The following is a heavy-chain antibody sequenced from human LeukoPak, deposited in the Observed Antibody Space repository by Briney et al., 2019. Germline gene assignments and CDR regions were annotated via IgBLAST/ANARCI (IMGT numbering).Heavy chain of an antibody. D-gene: IGHD2-2*01. CDR2: ISYDGSNK. V-gene: IGHV3-30*18. Sequence: GGSLRLSCAASGFTFTKYGMHWVRQAPGKGLEWVAVISYDGSNKYYADSVKGRFTISRDNSKNKLYLQMNSLRAEDTAVYYCAKGRERYCSSTSCSYFDYWGQGTLVTVSS. CDR1: GFTFTKYG. CDR3: AKGRERYCSSTSCSYFDY. J-gene: IGHJ4*02.